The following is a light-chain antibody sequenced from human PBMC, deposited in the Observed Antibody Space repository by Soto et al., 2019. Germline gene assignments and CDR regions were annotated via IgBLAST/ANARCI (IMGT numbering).Light chain of an antibody. CDR2: GAS. J-gene: IGKJ2*01. Sequence: EIVLTQSPGTLSLSPVERATLSCRASQSVSSSYLAWYQQKPGQAPRLLIDGASSRATGIPDRFSGSGSGTDFTLTISRLEPEDFAVYYCQQYGSSPQYTFGQGTKLEIK. CDR3: QQYGSSPQYT. CDR1: QSVSSSY. V-gene: IGKV3-20*01.